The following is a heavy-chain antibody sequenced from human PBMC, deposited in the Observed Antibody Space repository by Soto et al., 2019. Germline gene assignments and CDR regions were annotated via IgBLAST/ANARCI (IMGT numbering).Heavy chain of an antibody. CDR2: IYYSGST. Sequence: PSETLSLTCTVSGGSISSYYWSWIRQPPGKGLEWIGYIYYSGSTNYNPSLKSRVTISVDTSKNQFSLKLSSVTAADTAVYYCARYLDSSGYPFYYWGQGTLVKVSS. CDR3: ARYLDSSGYPFYY. D-gene: IGHD3-22*01. J-gene: IGHJ4*02. V-gene: IGHV4-59*01. CDR1: GGSISSYY.